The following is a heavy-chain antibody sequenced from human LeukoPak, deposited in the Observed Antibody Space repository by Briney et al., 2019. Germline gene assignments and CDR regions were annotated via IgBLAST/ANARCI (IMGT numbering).Heavy chain of an antibody. CDR1: GGSFSGYY. CDR3: ARVGDYYGSGSYYNFDY. D-gene: IGHD3-10*01. Sequence: PSETLSLTCAVYGGSFSGYYWSWLRQPPGKGLEWVGEINHSGSTNYNPSLKSRVTTSVDTSKNQFSLKLSSVTAADTAVYYCARVGDYYGSGSYYNFDYWGQGTLVTVSS. V-gene: IGHV4-34*01. J-gene: IGHJ4*02. CDR2: INHSGST.